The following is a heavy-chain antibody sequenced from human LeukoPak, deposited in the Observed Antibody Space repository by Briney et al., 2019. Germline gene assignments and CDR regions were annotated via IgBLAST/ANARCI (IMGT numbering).Heavy chain of an antibody. V-gene: IGHV1-18*01. CDR1: GYTFTSYG. J-gene: IGHJ4*02. CDR2: ISAYNGNT. Sequence: ASVKVSCKAYGYTFTSYGISWVRQAPGQGLEWMGWISAYNGNTNYAQKLQGRVTMTTDTSTSTAYMELRSLRSDDTAVYYCARMLQTYYYDSSGYAGDYWGQGTLVTVSS. D-gene: IGHD3-22*01. CDR3: ARMLQTYYYDSSGYAGDY.